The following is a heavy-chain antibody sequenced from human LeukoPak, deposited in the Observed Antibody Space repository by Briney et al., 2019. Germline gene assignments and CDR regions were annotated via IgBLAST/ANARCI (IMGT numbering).Heavy chain of an antibody. J-gene: IGHJ5*02. CDR3: ARVPRNWFDP. Sequence: GASVKVSCKASGYTFTSYAMNWVRQAPGQGLEWMGGIIPIFGTANYAQKFQGRVTITADESTSTAYMELSSLRSEDTAVYYCARVPRNWFDPWGQGTLVTVSS. CDR2: IIPIFGTA. V-gene: IGHV1-69*13. CDR1: GYTFTSYA.